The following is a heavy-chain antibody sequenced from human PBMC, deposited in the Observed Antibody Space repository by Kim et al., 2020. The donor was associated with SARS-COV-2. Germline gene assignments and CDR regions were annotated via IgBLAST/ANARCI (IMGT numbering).Heavy chain of an antibody. J-gene: IGHJ6*02. V-gene: IGHV1-2*06. CDR1: GYTFTGYY. CDR2: INPNSGGT. D-gene: IGHD6-13*01. Sequence: ASVKVSCKASGYTFTGYYMHWVRQAPGQGLEWMGRINPNSGGTNYAQKFQGRVTMTRDTSISTAYMELSRLRSDDTAVYYCAREYSSSWKGYYYGMDVWGQGTTVTVSS. CDR3: AREYSSSWKGYYYGMDV.